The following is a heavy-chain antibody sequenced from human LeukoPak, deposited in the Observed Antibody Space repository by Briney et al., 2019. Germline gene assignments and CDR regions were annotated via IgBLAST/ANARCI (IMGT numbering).Heavy chain of an antibody. J-gene: IGHJ4*02. CDR2: IYENGGTT. CDR1: GFTFRSHA. D-gene: IGHD1-14*01. Sequence: GSLRLSCVGSGFTFRSHAMSWVRQAPEKGLEFVSGIYENGGTTYYADSVKGRFSISRDNSKNTLYLQMNSLRAEDTAVYYCARSQPGIIAPFDYWGQGTLVTVSS. V-gene: IGHV3-23*01. CDR3: ARSQPGIIAPFDY.